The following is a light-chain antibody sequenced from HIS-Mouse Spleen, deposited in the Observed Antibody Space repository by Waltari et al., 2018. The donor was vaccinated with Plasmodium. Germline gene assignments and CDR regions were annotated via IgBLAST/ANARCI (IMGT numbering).Light chain of an antibody. CDR2: EDS. CDR1: ALPKKY. Sequence: SYELTQPPSVSVSPGQTARINCPGDALPKKYAYWYQQKSGQAPVLVIYEDSKRPSWIPERFSGSSSGTMATLTISGAQVEDEADYYCYSTDSSGNHRVFGGGTKLTVL. CDR3: YSTDSSGNHRV. J-gene: IGLJ3*02. V-gene: IGLV3-10*01.